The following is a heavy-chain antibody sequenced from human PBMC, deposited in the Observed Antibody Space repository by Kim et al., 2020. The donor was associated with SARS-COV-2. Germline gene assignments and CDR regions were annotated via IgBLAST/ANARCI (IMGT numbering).Heavy chain of an antibody. Sequence: SVKVSCKASGGTFSSYAISWVRQAPGQGLEWMGGIIPIFGTANYAQKFQGRVTITADESTSTAYMELSSLRSEDTAVYYCAREKVGGGYYGSGSPYGMDVWGQGTTVTVSS. V-gene: IGHV1-69*13. CDR3: AREKVGGGYYGSGSPYGMDV. CDR2: IIPIFGTA. J-gene: IGHJ6*02. D-gene: IGHD3-10*01. CDR1: GGTFSSYA.